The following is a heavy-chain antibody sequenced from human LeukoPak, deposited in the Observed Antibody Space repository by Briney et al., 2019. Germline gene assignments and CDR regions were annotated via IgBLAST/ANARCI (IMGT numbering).Heavy chain of an antibody. CDR2: INQDGSEK. CDR1: GFTFSSYW. V-gene: IGHV3-7*01. CDR3: ARDAYSGGSCYAY. J-gene: IGHJ4*02. Sequence: GGSLRLSCAVSGFTFSSYWMSWVCQAPGKGLEWVANINQDGSEKYYVDSLEGRFTISRDNAKNSLFLQMNSLRAEDTAVYYCARDAYSGGSCYAYWGQGTLVIVSS. D-gene: IGHD2-15*01.